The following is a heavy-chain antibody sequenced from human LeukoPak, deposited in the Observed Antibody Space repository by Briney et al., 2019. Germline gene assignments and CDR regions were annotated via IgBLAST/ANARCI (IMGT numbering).Heavy chain of an antibody. Sequence: SQTLPLTCTVSGGSISSGSYYWSWIRQPAGKGLEWIGRIYTSGSTNYNPSLKSRVTISVDTSKNQFSLKLSSVTAADTAVYYCARVMGYGDYPFDYWGQGTLVTVSS. J-gene: IGHJ4*02. D-gene: IGHD4-17*01. CDR3: ARVMGYGDYPFDY. CDR2: IYTSGST. V-gene: IGHV4-61*02. CDR1: GGSISSGSYY.